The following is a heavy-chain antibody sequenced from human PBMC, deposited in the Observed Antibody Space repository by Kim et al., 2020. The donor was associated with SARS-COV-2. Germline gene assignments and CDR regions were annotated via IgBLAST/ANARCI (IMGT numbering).Heavy chain of an antibody. D-gene: IGHD6-13*01. V-gene: IGHV3-74*01. CDR3: ARGSFQQGFDP. Sequence: GGSLRLSCAASGFTFSSYWMHWVRQGPGKGLVWVSRIKRDGSDTQYADSVKGRFTISRDNAKNTLHLQLNSLGVEDTAIYYCARGSFQQGFDPWGQGTLGTVSS. CDR2: IKRDGSDT. J-gene: IGHJ5*02. CDR1: GFTFSSYW.